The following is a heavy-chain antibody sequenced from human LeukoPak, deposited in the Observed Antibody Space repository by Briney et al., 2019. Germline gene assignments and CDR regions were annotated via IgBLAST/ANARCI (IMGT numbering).Heavy chain of an antibody. CDR3: ARSLIVASEDY. D-gene: IGHD3-22*01. Sequence: PGGSLRLSCAASGFRFDSFYMGWIRQVPGKGLDYIALMSASGAVPYYAESVEGRFTVSRDNAKNSVSLQMNSLSADDTTIYYCARSLIVASEDYWGQGTQVIVSS. J-gene: IGHJ4*02. CDR1: GFRFDSFY. V-gene: IGHV3-11*04. CDR2: MSASGAVP.